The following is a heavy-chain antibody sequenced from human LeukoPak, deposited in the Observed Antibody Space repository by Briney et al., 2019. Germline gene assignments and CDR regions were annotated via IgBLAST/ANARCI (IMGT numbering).Heavy chain of an antibody. Sequence: GGSLRLSCPTSGFSFSSYWMSWVRQAPGKGLEWVANIKEDGSEKYYVDSVKGRFTISRDNTKKSLYLQMNSLRAEDTAVYYCARASAVAGTRDYWGQGTLVTVSS. CDR3: ARASAVAGTRDY. D-gene: IGHD6-19*01. CDR1: GFSFSSYW. CDR2: IKEDGSEK. V-gene: IGHV3-7*01. J-gene: IGHJ4*02.